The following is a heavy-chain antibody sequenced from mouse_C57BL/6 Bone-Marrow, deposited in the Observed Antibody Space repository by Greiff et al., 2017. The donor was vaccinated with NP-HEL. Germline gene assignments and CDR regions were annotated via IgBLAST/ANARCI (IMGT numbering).Heavy chain of an antibody. J-gene: IGHJ2*01. V-gene: IGHV3-6*01. CDR3: ARDLDYYGSSYHY. D-gene: IGHD1-1*01. CDR1: GYSITSGYY. Sequence: EVKLQESGPGLVKPSQSLSLTCSVTGYSITSGYYWNWIRQFPGNKLEWMGYISYDGSNNYNPSLKNRISITRDTSKNQFFLKLNSVTTEDTATYYCARDLDYYGSSYHYWGQGTTLTVSS. CDR2: ISYDGSN.